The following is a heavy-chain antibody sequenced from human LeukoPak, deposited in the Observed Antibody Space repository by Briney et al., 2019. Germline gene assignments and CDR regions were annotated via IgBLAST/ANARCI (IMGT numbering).Heavy chain of an antibody. D-gene: IGHD7-27*01. V-gene: IGHV3-48*03. CDR2: ISSSGSTI. CDR1: GFTFSSYE. J-gene: IGHJ6*02. CDR3: ARVQYWGSSRTYGMDV. Sequence: PGGPLRLSCAASGFTFSSYEMNWLREAPGKGLEWVSYISSSGSTIYYADSVKGRFTISRDNAKNSLYLQMNSLRAEDTAVYYCARVQYWGSSRTYGMDVWGQGTTVTVSS.